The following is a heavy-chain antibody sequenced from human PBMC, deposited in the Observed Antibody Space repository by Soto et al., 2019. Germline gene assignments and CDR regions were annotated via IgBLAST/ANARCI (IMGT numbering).Heavy chain of an antibody. J-gene: IGHJ4*02. CDR3: ARDPTGSATGYFDS. D-gene: IGHD5-12*01. V-gene: IGHV3-23*01. CDR1: GVTFSNYF. Sequence: EVQLLESGGGLVQPGGSLRLSCAASGVTFSNYFMSWVRQAPGKGLEWVSALSTSGDTTYYADSVKGRFTISRDNSKSTLYLQMNSLRAEDTALYYCARDPTGSATGYFDSWGQGTLVAVSS. CDR2: LSTSGDTT.